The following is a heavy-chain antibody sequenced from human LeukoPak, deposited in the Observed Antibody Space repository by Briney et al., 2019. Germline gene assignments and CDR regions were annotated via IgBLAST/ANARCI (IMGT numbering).Heavy chain of an antibody. V-gene: IGHV1-2*02. J-gene: IGHJ3*02. CDR1: GYTFTDYY. CDR3: ARGVLGGGAFDI. D-gene: IGHD3-16*01. CDR2: INPHSGGA. Sequence: ASVKVSCKASGYTFTDYYVHWVRQAPGQGLDWMGWINPHSGGANYAQKFQGRVTMTRDTSISTAYIELNRLRSDDTAVYYCARGVLGGGAFDIWGQGTMVTVSS.